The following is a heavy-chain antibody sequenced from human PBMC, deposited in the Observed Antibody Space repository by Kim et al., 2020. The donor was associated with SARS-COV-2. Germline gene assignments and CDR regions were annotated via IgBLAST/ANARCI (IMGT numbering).Heavy chain of an antibody. CDR3: ARSSGRATAYFDI. Sequence: SETLSLTCTVSGGSVGSGGYYWSRNRQHTGKGLEWIGYRNDIGRYYSNPYIQSRSTISPAKNKNPIYLRLSSATAAAADLYSCARSSGRATAYFDIWG. D-gene: IGHD4-4*01. J-gene: IGHJ3*02. CDR2: RNDIGRY. CDR1: GGSVGSGGYY. V-gene: IGHV4-31*03.